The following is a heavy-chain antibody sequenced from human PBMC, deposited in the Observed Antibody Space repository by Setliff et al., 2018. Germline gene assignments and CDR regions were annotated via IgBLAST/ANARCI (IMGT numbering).Heavy chain of an antibody. Sequence: PGGSLRLSCAGSGFTFSAHWMHWVRQVPGKGLVWVSRINGDASTTTYADSVKGRFTISRDNAKNTLYLQMSSLRVEDTAVYYCARDHIVGGTGFFDHWGQGARGTVSS. CDR1: GFTFSAHW. J-gene: IGHJ4*02. V-gene: IGHV3-74*03. CDR3: ARDHIVGGTGFFDH. D-gene: IGHD1-26*01. CDR2: INGDASTT.